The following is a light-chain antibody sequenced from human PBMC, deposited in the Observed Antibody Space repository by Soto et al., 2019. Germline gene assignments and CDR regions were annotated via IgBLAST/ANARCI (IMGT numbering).Light chain of an antibody. J-gene: IGLJ2*01. CDR2: EGS. CDR1: SNDVGSYNL. V-gene: IGLV2-23*03. CDR3: CSYARTGTVV. Sequence: QSALTQPASVSGSPGQSITISCTGTSNDVGSYNLVSWYQQHPGQAPKLMIYEGSKRPSGVSNRFSGSKCDDTASLTISGLQAEDEADYYCCSYARTGTVVFGGGTKVTVL.